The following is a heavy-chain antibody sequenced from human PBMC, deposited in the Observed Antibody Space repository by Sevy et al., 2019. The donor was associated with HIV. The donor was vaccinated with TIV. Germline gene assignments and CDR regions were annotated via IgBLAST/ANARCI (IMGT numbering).Heavy chain of an antibody. CDR3: AKATSGSIEATKTTCYYYYYGMDV. CDR1: GFTFDDYA. Sequence: GGSLRLSCAASGFTFDDYAMHWVRQAPGKGLEWVSGISWNSGSIGYADSVKGRFTISRDNAKNSLYLQMNSQRAEDTALYYCAKATSGSIEATKTTCYYYYYGMDVWGQGTTVTVSS. CDR2: ISWNSGSI. D-gene: IGHD5-12*01. J-gene: IGHJ6*02. V-gene: IGHV3-9*01.